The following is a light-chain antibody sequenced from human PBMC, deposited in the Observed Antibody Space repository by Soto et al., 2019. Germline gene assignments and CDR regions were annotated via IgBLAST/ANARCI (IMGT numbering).Light chain of an antibody. CDR2: DVS. CDR1: SSDVGAFNY. CDR3: NSYTSNNTYV. V-gene: IGLV2-14*03. Sequence: QSVRTRPASVSGSPGQAITISCSGTSSDVGAFNYVSWYQQHPGKAPKLMIYDVSNRPSGVSNRFSGSKSGNTASLTISGLRAEDEADYYCNSYTSNNTYVFGTGTKVTVL. J-gene: IGLJ1*01.